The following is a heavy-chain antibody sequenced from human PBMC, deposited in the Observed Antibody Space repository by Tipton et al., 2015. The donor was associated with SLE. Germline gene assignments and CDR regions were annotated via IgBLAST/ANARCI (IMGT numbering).Heavy chain of an antibody. CDR2: IYYSGST. J-gene: IGHJ3*02. V-gene: IGHV4-59*12. CDR3: ARDGAMIVPRGSFDI. D-gene: IGHD3-22*01. CDR1: GGSISSYY. Sequence: TLSLTCTVSGGSISSYYWSWIRQPPGKGLVWIGYIYYSGSTNYNPSLKRRVTISVDTAKNQFFLKLSPVTAAGTAVYYCARDGAMIVPRGSFDIWGQGTMVTVSS.